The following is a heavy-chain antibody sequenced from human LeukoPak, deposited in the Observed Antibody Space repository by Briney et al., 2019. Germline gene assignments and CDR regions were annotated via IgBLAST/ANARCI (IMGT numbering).Heavy chain of an antibody. Sequence: TGGSLRLSCAVYGFTFSSYWMSWVRQAPGKGLEWVANIKQDGSEKYYVDSVKGRFTISRDNAKNSLYLQMNSLRAEDTAVYYCARIGLGYYYFDYWGQGTLVTVSS. V-gene: IGHV3-7*01. D-gene: IGHD1-26*01. CDR2: IKQDGSEK. CDR3: ARIGLGYYYFDY. J-gene: IGHJ4*02. CDR1: GFTFSSYW.